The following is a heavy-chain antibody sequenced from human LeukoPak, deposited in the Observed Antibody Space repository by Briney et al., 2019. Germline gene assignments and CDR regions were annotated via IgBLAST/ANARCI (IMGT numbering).Heavy chain of an antibody. V-gene: IGHV1-2*02. D-gene: IGHD6-6*01. Sequence: ASVKVSCKASGYTFTGYYMHWVRQAPGQGLEWMGWINPNSGGTNYAQKFQGRVTMTRDTSISTAYMELSRLRSDDTAVYYCARDLDPPVAARIDYWGQGTLVTVSS. CDR2: INPNSGGT. J-gene: IGHJ4*02. CDR1: GYTFTGYY. CDR3: ARDLDPPVAARIDY.